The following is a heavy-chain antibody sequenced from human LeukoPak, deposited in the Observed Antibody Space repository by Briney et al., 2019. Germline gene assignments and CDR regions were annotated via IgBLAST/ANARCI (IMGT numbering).Heavy chain of an antibody. Sequence: SETLSLTCAVSGYSISSGYYWGWIRQPPGKGLEWIGSIYHSGSTYYNPSLKSRVTISVDTSKNQFSLKLSSVTAADTAVYYCARDRLVLFDFWSGLPPGPYYMDVWGKGTTVTVSS. CDR3: ARDRLVLFDFWSGLPPGPYYMDV. CDR1: GYSISSGYY. V-gene: IGHV4-38-2*02. J-gene: IGHJ6*03. D-gene: IGHD3-3*01. CDR2: IYHSGST.